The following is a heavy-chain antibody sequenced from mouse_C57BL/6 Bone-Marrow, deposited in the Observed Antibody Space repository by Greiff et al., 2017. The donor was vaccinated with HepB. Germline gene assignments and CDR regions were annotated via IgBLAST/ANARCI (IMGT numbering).Heavy chain of an antibody. CDR3: ARATMVTTSWFAY. D-gene: IGHD2-2*01. CDR1: GFTFSDYG. J-gene: IGHJ3*01. V-gene: IGHV5-17*01. Sequence: EVNVVESGGGLVKPGGSLKLSCAASGFTFSDYGMHWVRQAPEKGLEWVAYISSGSSTIYYADTVKGRFTISRDNAKNTLFLQMTSLRSEDTAMYYCARATMVTTSWFAYWGQGTLVTVSA. CDR2: ISSGSSTI.